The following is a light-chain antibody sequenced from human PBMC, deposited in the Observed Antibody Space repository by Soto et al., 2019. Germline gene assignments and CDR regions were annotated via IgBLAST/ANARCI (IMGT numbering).Light chain of an antibody. CDR2: EAS. V-gene: IGKV1-6*01. CDR3: LQDHNYPFT. Sequence: AIQMTQSPSSLAASVGDRVTITCRASQGIGTDLGWYQQRPGKAPNLLIYEASALRSGAPSRFSGSGSGTVFTLTISGLQPEDFGTYYCLQDHNYPFTFGPGTKV. J-gene: IGKJ3*01. CDR1: QGIGTD.